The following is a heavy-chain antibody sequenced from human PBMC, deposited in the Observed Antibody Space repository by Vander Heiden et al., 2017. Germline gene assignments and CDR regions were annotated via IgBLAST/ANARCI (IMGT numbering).Heavy chain of an antibody. V-gene: IGHV3-15*07. J-gene: IGHJ4*02. CDR3: TTGLANYFAF. CDR1: AFTFSYAW. CDR2: IKSIAHGGTT. D-gene: IGHD6-6*01. Sequence: EVQLVESGGGLVEPGGSLSLSCAASAFTFSYAWMDWVRQAPGKGLEWVGRIKSIAHGGTTDYAASVEGRFTISRDDSTKTLYLQMNSLQTGDTAVYYCTTGLANYFAFWGQGTLVTVSS.